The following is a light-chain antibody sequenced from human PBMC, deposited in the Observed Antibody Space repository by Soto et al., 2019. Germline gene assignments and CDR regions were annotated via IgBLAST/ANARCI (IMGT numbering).Light chain of an antibody. CDR3: HHYDSSPPYT. J-gene: IGKJ2*01. CDR1: RSFSSSY. CDR2: AAS. Sequence: EIVLTQSPGTLSLSPGERATLSCRASRSFSSSYLAWYQHKVGQAPRLLIYAASTRATGIPDRFSGSGSATDFNLTISRLEPEDSAVYYCHHYDSSPPYTFGQGTKLEIK. V-gene: IGKV3-20*01.